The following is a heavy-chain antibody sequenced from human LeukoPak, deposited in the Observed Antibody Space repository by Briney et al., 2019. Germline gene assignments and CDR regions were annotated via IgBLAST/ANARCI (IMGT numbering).Heavy chain of an antibody. D-gene: IGHD1-26*01. CDR2: ISSSGRDT. CDR1: GFTLSSYA. CDR3: AREKGGGGSYPFDY. J-gene: IGHJ4*02. V-gene: IGHV3-23*01. Sequence: GGSLRLSCAASGFTLSSYALSWVRQAPGKGLEWVSSISSSGRDTFYADSVKGRFTISRDNSKNTLYLQMNSLRAEDTAVYYCAREKGGGGSYPFDYWGQGTLVTVSS.